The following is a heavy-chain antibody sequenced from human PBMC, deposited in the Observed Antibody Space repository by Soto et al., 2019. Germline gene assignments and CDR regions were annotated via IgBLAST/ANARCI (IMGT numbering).Heavy chain of an antibody. CDR1: GYTLNT. CDR3: ARDCGGSCYQMFDY. CDR2: INAYNGNK. D-gene: IGHD2-15*01. Sequence: ASVKASCKASGYTLNTISRVRQAPGQWLEWMGWINAYNGNKNSAQKFQGRVTMTTDTSTSKAYMELRSLRSDDTAVYYCARDCGGSCYQMFDYLG. V-gene: IGHV1-18*01. J-gene: IGHJ4*01.